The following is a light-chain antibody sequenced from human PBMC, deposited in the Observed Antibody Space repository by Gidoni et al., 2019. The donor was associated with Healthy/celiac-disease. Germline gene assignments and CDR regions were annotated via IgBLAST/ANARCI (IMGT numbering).Light chain of an antibody. CDR3: QQSYSTPPYP. J-gene: IGKJ2*01. V-gene: IGKV1-39*01. Sequence: DIQMTQSPSSLSASVGDRVTITCRASQSISSYLNWYQQKPGKAHKLLIYAASSLQSGVPSRFSGRGSWTDFTLTISSLQPEDFATYYCQQSYSTPPYPFGQGTKLEIK. CDR2: AAS. CDR1: QSISSY.